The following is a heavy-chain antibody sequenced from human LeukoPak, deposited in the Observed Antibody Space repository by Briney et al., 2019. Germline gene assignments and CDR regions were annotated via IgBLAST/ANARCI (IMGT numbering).Heavy chain of an antibody. Sequence: GGSLRLSCAASGFTFSGYYMSWIRQAPGKGLEWVSYISSSSSTIYYADSVKGRFTISRDNAKNSLYLQMNSLRAEDTAVYYCARVGMAVAGTYQPHYFDYWGQGTLVTVSS. V-gene: IGHV3-11*04. CDR2: ISSSSSTI. CDR1: GFTFSGYY. CDR3: ARVGMAVAGTYQPHYFDY. D-gene: IGHD6-19*01. J-gene: IGHJ4*02.